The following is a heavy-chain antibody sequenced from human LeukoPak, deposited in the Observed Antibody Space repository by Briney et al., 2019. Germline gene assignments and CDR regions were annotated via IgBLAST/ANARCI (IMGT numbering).Heavy chain of an antibody. V-gene: IGHV3-30-3*01. Sequence: GGSLRLSCSVSGFIFSSYAMHWVRQAPGKGLEWVAVISYDGNDKYYADSVRGRFTISRDSSENTLFLQMSSLRIEDTAVYYCAREWGNSGFDYWGQGTLVTVSS. CDR1: GFIFSSYA. CDR2: ISYDGNDK. D-gene: IGHD6-25*01. J-gene: IGHJ4*02. CDR3: AREWGNSGFDY.